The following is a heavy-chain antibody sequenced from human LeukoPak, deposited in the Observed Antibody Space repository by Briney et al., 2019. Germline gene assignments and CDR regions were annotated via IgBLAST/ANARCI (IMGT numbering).Heavy chain of an antibody. CDR1: GGAVTSFY. CDR2: FYYSGST. V-gene: IGHV4-59*08. CDR3: ARHRFASAVILDY. Sequence: SETLSLTCSVSGGAVTSFYWSWIRQSPGKGLEWIGYFYYSGSTNYNPSLKSRVTMSGDTSKNQLSLKLRSVTAADTAMYYCARHRFASAVILDYWGQGDPVTVSS. J-gene: IGHJ4*02. D-gene: IGHD2-21*02.